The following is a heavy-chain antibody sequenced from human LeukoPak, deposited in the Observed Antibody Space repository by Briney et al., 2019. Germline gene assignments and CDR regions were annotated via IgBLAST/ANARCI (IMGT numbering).Heavy chain of an antibody. Sequence: GGSLRPSCAGSGFTFRFYAMTWVRQAPGKGLEWVSGITGDASVTYDADSVKGRFNISRDNSKNTLYLQLNSLRVEDTAVYYCAKAYSTSLYGDAFHIWSQGTMVTVSP. CDR3: AKAYSTSLYGDAFHI. CDR2: ITGDASVT. J-gene: IGHJ3*02. V-gene: IGHV3-23*01. D-gene: IGHD6-13*01. CDR1: GFTFRFYA.